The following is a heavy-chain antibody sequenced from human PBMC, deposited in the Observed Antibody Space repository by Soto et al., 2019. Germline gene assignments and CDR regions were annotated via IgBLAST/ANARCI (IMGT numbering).Heavy chain of an antibody. CDR1: GGTLSDHG. J-gene: IGHJ3*02. V-gene: IGHV1-69*06. CDR3: ARGVYGSGNYYTGPSAFDI. Sequence: QVQLEQSWAEVKKPGSSVKVSCKASGGTLSDHGVAWLLQAPGQGLEWMGGTIPVFNTAKYAQKFQGRVTVTADKFTHIAYVELSSLISEDTAFYFCARGVYGSGNYYTGPSAFDIWGQGTMVIVSS. D-gene: IGHD3-10*01. CDR2: TIPVFNTA.